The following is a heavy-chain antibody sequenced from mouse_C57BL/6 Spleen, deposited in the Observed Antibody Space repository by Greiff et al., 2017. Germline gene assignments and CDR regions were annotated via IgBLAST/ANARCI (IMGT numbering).Heavy chain of an antibody. D-gene: IGHD2-4*01. CDR1: GFTFSDYY. CDR2: INYDGSST. Sequence: EVKLMESEGGLVQPGSSMKLSCTASGFTFSDYYMAWVRQVPEKGLEWVANINYDGSSTYYLDSLKSRFIISRDNAKNILYLQMSSLKSEDTATYYCARVLMITTERYFDYWGQGTTLTVSS. V-gene: IGHV5-16*01. J-gene: IGHJ2*01. CDR3: ARVLMITTERYFDY.